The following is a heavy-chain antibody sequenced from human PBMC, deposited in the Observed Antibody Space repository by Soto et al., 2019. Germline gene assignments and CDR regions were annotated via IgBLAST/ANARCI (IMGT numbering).Heavy chain of an antibody. J-gene: IGHJ6*02. CDR1: GYTFTVYY. D-gene: IGHD6-6*01. CDR3: AREEYSSSSAGMDV. V-gene: IGHV1-2*04. Sequence: ASVNVSCKASGYTFTVYYMHWVRQAPGQGLEWMGWINPNSGGTNYAQKFQGWVTMTRDTSISTAYMELSRLRSDDTAVYYCAREEYSSSSAGMDVWGQGTTVTVSS. CDR2: INPNSGGT.